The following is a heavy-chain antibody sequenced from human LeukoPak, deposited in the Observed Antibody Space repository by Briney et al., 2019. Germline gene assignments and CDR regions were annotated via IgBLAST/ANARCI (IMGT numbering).Heavy chain of an antibody. CDR3: ARKAYNEYYDSSGYKNWFDP. D-gene: IGHD3-22*01. J-gene: IGHJ5*02. V-gene: IGHV4-59*12. CDR2: IYYSGST. CDR1: GGSISSYY. Sequence: SETLSLTCTVSGGSISSYYWSWIRQPPGKGLEWIGYIYYSGSTNYNPSLKSRVTISVDTSKNQFSLKLSSVTAADTAVYYCARKAYNEYYDSSGYKNWFDPWGQGTLVTVSS.